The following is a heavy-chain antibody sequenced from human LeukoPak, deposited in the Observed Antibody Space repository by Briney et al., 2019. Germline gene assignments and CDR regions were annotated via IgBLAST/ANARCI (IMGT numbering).Heavy chain of an antibody. CDR3: SLSFYSSSWYVDDC. CDR1: GGSFSGYY. V-gene: IGHV4-34*01. D-gene: IGHD6-13*01. J-gene: IGHJ4*02. CDR2: INHSGST. Sequence: SETLSLTCAVYGGSFSGYYWSWIRQPPGKGLEWIGEINHSGSTNYNPSLKSRVTISVDTSKNQFSLKLSSVTAADTAVYYCSLSFYSSSWYVDDCWGQGTLVTVSS.